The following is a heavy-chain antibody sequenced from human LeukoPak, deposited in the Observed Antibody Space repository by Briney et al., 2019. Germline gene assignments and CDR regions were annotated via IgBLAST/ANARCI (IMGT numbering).Heavy chain of an antibody. J-gene: IGHJ4*02. V-gene: IGHV5-51*01. Sequence: GESLKISCKGSGYSFTSYWIGWVRQMPGKGLEWMGIFYPGDSDTRYSPSFQGQVTISADKSISTAYLQWSSLKASDTAMYYCARLESLLLTGYYSPPFDYWGQGTLVTVSS. CDR2: FYPGDSDT. D-gene: IGHD3-9*01. CDR1: GYSFTSYW. CDR3: ARLESLLLTGYYSPPFDY.